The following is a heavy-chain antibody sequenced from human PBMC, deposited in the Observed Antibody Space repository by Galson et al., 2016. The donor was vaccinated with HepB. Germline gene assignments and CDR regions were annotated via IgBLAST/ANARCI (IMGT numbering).Heavy chain of an antibody. Sequence: SLRLSCAASGFRFSSYSMNWVRQAPGKGLEWISYISTSSETISYADSVKGRFTISRDNARNSVSLLMNSLRVEDTGVYYCARDFDISGDYWGQGTLVTVSS. CDR2: ISTSSETI. CDR3: ARDFDISGDY. D-gene: IGHD1-26*01. J-gene: IGHJ4*02. V-gene: IGHV3-48*04. CDR1: GFRFSSYS.